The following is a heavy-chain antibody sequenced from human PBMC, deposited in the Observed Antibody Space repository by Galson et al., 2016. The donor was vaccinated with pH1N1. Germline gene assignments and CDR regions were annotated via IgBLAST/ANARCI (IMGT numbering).Heavy chain of an antibody. D-gene: IGHD3-22*01. V-gene: IGHV3-23*01. J-gene: IGHJ4*02. CDR2: ISGGGGST. CDR1: GFIFSNFA. CDR3: VKYDSSGYYYGRLAN. Sequence: SLRLSCAASGFIFSNFAISWVRQAPGKGLEWISAISGGGGSTYYADSVKGRVTISRDNAKSTLFLQMESQSADDTAVYYCVKYDSSGYYYGRLANWGQGTLVTVSS.